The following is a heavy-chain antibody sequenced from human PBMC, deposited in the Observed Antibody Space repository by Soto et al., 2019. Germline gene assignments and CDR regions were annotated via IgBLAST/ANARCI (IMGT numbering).Heavy chain of an antibody. Sequence: SETQSLTCTVSGGSISSYYWSWIRQPPGKGLEWIGYIYYSGSTNYNPSLKSRVTISVDTSKNQFSLKLSSVTAADTAVYYCARDGGYQPLDYWGQGTLVTVSS. CDR1: GGSISSYY. V-gene: IGHV4-59*01. CDR3: ARDGGYQPLDY. J-gene: IGHJ4*02. D-gene: IGHD1-26*01. CDR2: IYYSGST.